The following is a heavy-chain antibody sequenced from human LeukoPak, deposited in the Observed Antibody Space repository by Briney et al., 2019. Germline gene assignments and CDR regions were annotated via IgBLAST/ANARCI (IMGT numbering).Heavy chain of an antibody. CDR3: ARVFARGGEVSGSYYYY. CDR2: IIPIFGTA. Sequence: GASVKVSCKASGGTFSSYAISWVRQAPGQGLEWMGRIIPIFGTANYAQKFQGRVTITTDESTSTAYMELSSLRSEDTAMYYCARVFARGGEVSGSYYYYWGQGTLVTVSS. D-gene: IGHD1-26*01. V-gene: IGHV1-69*05. J-gene: IGHJ4*02. CDR1: GGTFSSYA.